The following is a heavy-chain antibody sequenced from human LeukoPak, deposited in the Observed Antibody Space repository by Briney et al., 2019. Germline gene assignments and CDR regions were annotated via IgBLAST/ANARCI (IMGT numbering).Heavy chain of an antibody. CDR1: GYTFTSYG. D-gene: IGHD2-2*01. CDR3: AREGDIVVVPVAPRAFDI. J-gene: IGHJ3*02. CDR2: ISAYNGNT. V-gene: IGHV1-18*01. Sequence: GASVKVSCKASGYTFTSYGISWVRQAPGQGLEWMGWISAYNGNTNYAQKLQGRVTMTTDTSTSTAYMELRSLRSDDTAVYYCAREGDIVVVPVAPRAFDIWGQGTMVTVSS.